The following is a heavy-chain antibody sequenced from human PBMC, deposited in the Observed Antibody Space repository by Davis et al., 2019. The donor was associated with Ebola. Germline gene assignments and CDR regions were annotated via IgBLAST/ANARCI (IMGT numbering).Heavy chain of an antibody. Sequence: MPSETLSLTCTVSGGSISSYYWSWIRQPPGKGLEWIGEIYHGGTTNYNPSLKSRVTISVDTSKNQFSLKLSSVTAADTAVYYCARDKGPYNWFDPWGQGTLVTVSS. V-gene: IGHV4-59*12. CDR1: GGSISSYY. J-gene: IGHJ5*02. CDR3: ARDKGPYNWFDP. CDR2: IYHGGTT.